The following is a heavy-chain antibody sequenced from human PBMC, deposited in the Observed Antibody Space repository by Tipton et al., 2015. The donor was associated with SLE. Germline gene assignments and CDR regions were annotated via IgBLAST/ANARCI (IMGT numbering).Heavy chain of an antibody. D-gene: IGHD6-13*01. CDR2: VYYTENA. CDR1: GGSINSYF. Sequence: TLSLTCTVSGGSINSYFWSWIRQPPGKGLEWIGYVYYTENASYTPSLKSRVTISVDKSKNQFSLKLSSVTAADTAVYYCARVKDRYSSSWFDAFDIWGQGTMVTVSS. J-gene: IGHJ3*02. CDR3: ARVKDRYSSSWFDAFDI. V-gene: IGHV4-59*08.